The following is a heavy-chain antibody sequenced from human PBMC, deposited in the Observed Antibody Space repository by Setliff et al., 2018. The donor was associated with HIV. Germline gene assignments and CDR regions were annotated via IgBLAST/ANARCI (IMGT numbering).Heavy chain of an antibody. V-gene: IGHV1-2*02. J-gene: IGHJ6*04. CDR3: AKDRTGTGTTLHV. Sequence: ASVKVSCKASGYTFTGYYMHWVRQAPGQGLEWMGWITPNSGGTNYAQKFQGRVTMTRDTSISTAYMELSRLRSDDTAVYYCAKDRTGTGTTLHVWGKGTTVTVSS. D-gene: IGHD1-7*01. CDR2: ITPNSGGT. CDR1: GYTFTGYY.